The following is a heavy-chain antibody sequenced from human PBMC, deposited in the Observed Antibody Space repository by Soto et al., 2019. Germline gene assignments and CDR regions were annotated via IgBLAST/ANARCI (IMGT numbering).Heavy chain of an antibody. J-gene: IGHJ4*02. CDR2: ISHDGSKE. CDR1: GFTFTSFA. Sequence: QVQLVESGGGVVQPGRSLRLSCAASGFTFTSFAMHWVRQAPGKGLEWVAVISHDGSKEYYADSVKGRFTISRDSSKNTLYVQMNSLRVEDTAVYFCAKDLGSTDWFMNLDSWGRGTLVTVSS. CDR3: AKDLGSTDWFMNLDS. V-gene: IGHV3-30*18. D-gene: IGHD3-16*01.